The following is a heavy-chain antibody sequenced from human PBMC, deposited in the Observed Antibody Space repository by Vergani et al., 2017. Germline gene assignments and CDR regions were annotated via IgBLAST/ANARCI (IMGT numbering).Heavy chain of an antibody. J-gene: IGHJ4*02. CDR1: GGSISSSSYY. CDR2: IYYSGST. V-gene: IGHV4-39*01. Sequence: QLQLQESGPGLVKPSETLSLTCTVPGGSISSSSYYWGWIRQPPGKGLEWIGSIYYSGSTYYNPSLKSRVTISVDTSKNQFSLKLSSVTAADTAVYYCARHYFGRRLLDDYWGQGTLVTVSS. D-gene: IGHD3-22*01. CDR3: ARHYFGRRLLDDY.